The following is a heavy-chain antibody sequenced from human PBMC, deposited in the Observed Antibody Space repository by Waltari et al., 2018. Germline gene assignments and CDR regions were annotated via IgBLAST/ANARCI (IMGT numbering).Heavy chain of an antibody. D-gene: IGHD3-10*01. CDR2: ISISSSTI. J-gene: IGHJ5*01. V-gene: IGHV3-48*04. CDR1: GFTLSNYG. CDR3: ARKGSYYDS. Sequence: EVQLVESGGGLVQPGGSLRLSCAASGFTLSNYGMNWVRQAPGKGLEWVSYISISSSTIYYADSVKGRFTISRDNAKNSLYLQMNSLRAGDTAVYYCARKGSYYDSWGQGTLVIVSS.